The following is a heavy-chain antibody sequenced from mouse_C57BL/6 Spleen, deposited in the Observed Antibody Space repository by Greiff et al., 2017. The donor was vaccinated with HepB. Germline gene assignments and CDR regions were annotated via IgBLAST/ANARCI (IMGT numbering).Heavy chain of an antibody. D-gene: IGHD1-1*01. CDR1: GFTFSNYW. CDR2: IRLKSDNYAT. V-gene: IGHV6-3*01. Sequence: DVKLVESGGGLVQPGGSMKLSCVASGFTFSNYWMNWVRQSPEKGLEWVAQIRLKSDNYATHYAESVKGRFTISRDDSKSSVYLQMNNLRAEDTGIYYCTAGSRTSYWYFDVWGTGTTVTVSS. J-gene: IGHJ1*03. CDR3: TAGSRTSYWYFDV.